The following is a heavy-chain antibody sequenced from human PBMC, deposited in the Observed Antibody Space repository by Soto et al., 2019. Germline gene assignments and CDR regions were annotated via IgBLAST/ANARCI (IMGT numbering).Heavy chain of an antibody. CDR3: ARVEEPGNIVVVVAASDFDY. V-gene: IGHV1-18*01. CDR1: GYTFTSYG. CDR2: ISAYNGNT. J-gene: IGHJ4*02. Sequence: ASVKVSCKASGYTFTSYGISWVRQAPGQGLEWMGWISAYNGNTNYAQKLQGRVTITTDTSTSTAYMELRSLRSDDTAVYYCARVEEPGNIVVVVAASDFDYWGQGTLVTVSS. D-gene: IGHD2-15*01.